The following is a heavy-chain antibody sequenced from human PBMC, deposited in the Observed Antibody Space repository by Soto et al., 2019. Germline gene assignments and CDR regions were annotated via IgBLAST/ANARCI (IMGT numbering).Heavy chain of an antibody. D-gene: IGHD1-1*01. CDR3: ARHENWNVHYYYGMDV. V-gene: IGHV5-51*01. CDR1: GYSFTSYW. CDR2: IYPGDSDT. J-gene: IGHJ6*02. Sequence: PGESLKISCKGSGYSFTSYWIGWVRQMPGKGLEWMGIIYPGDSDTRYSPSFQGQVTISADKSISTAYLQWSSLKASDTAMYYCARHENWNVHYYYGMDVWGQGTTVTVSS.